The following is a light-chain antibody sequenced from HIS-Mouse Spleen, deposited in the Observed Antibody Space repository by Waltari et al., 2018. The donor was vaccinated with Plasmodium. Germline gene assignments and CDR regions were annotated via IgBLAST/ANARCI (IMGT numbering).Light chain of an antibody. J-gene: IGKJ1*01. Sequence: DIQMTQPPSTLSASLGDRSTITCRASQSISSWLAWYQQQPGKAPKLLVYKASSLESRVPSRFGGSACGTEFPLTISSLSPDDFATYYCQQYNSYWTFGQGTKVEIK. V-gene: IGKV1-5*03. CDR2: KAS. CDR1: QSISSW. CDR3: QQYNSYWT.